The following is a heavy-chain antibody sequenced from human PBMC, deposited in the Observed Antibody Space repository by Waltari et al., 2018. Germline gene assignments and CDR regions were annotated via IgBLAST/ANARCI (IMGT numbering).Heavy chain of an antibody. CDR1: GYPIRSGYY. CDR3: ARDCTNWFDP. CDR2: IYHSGST. J-gene: IGHJ5*02. V-gene: IGHV4-38-2*02. Sequence: QVQLQESGPGLVKPSETLSLTCAVSGYPIRSGYYWGWIRQPPGKGLEWIGSIYHSGSTYYNPSLKSRVTISVDTSKNQFSLKLSSVTAADTAVYYCARDCTNWFDPWGQGTLVTVSS.